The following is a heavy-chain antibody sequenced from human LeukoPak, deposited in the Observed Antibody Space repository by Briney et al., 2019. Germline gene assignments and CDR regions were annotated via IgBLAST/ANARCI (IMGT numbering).Heavy chain of an antibody. V-gene: IGHV4-30-2*01. CDR3: ARALYYDFWSGYYRRYYYYMDV. Sequence: SETLSLTCTVSGGSISSGGYYWSWIRQPPGKGLEWIGYIYHSGSTYYNPSLKSRVTISVDRSKNQFSLKLSSVTAADTAVYYCARALYYDFWSGYYRRYYYYMDVWGKGTTVTVSS. J-gene: IGHJ6*03. D-gene: IGHD3-3*01. CDR2: IYHSGST. CDR1: GGSISSGGYY.